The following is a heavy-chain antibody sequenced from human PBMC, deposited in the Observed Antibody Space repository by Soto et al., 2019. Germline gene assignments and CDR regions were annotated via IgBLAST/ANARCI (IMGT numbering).Heavy chain of an antibody. J-gene: IGHJ4*02. CDR2: INPNSGGT. CDR1: GYTFTGYY. D-gene: IGHD3-3*01. CDR3: ARWYYVFCSGYYPF. V-gene: IGHV1-2*02. Sequence: ASVKVSCKASGYTFTGYYMHWVRQAPGQGLEWMGWINPNSGGTNYAQKFQGRVTMTRDTSISTAYMELSRLRSDDTAVYYCARWYYVFCSGYYPFWGQGTLVTVSS.